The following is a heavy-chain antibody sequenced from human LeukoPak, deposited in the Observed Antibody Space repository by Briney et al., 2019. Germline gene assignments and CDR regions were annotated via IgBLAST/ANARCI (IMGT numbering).Heavy chain of an antibody. CDR1: GDTLSSRG. J-gene: IGHJ6*03. V-gene: IGHV1-69*13. CDR2: IIPMFGTV. Sequence: SVKVSCKASGDTLSSRGFSWVRQAPGQGLEWMGGIIPMFGTVTYAQNFQGRVTITADESTSTAYMDLSSLRSEDTAVYYCARVVSIGQPPYFYYLDFWGKGTTVTVSS. D-gene: IGHD6-6*01. CDR3: ARVVSIGQPPYFYYLDF.